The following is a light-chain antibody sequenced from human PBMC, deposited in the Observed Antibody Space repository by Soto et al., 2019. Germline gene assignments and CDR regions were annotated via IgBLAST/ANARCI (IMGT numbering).Light chain of an antibody. CDR1: TSVSSSY. Sequence: EIVLTQSPGTLSLSPGERATLSCRASTSVSSSYLAWYQQKPGQAPRLLIYGASIRATGIPDRFSGSGSGTDFTLTISRLEPEDFAVYYCQQYGSSPPTFGQGPKVEIK. CDR3: QQYGSSPPT. J-gene: IGKJ1*01. V-gene: IGKV3-20*01. CDR2: GAS.